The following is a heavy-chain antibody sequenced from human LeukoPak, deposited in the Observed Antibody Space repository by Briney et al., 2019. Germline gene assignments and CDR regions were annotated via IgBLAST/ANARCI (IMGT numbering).Heavy chain of an antibody. J-gene: IGHJ4*02. Sequence: GGSLRPSCAVSGFTFSSYWMSWVRQAPGKGLEWLANIKEDGSEKYYVDSVKGRFTISRDNAKNSLHLQMNSLRAEDTAVYYCARGSGSFDYWGQGTLVTVSS. V-gene: IGHV3-7*01. CDR1: GFTFSSYW. D-gene: IGHD3-10*01. CDR2: IKEDGSEK. CDR3: ARGSGSFDY.